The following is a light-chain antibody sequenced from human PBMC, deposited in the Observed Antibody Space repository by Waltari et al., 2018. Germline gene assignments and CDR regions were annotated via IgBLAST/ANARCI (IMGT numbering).Light chain of an antibody. Sequence: QSVLTQPPSVSAAPGQRVTLPRPGGSSNVAKNDVSWYRQLPGTAPQLLMFEDNDRPSGIPCRFSGSKSGTSATLDITGLQAGDEADYYCGTWDSSLSGVVFGGGTHLTVL. CDR1: SSNVAKND. CDR3: GTWDSSLSGVV. V-gene: IGLV1-51*02. CDR2: EDN. J-gene: IGLJ7*01.